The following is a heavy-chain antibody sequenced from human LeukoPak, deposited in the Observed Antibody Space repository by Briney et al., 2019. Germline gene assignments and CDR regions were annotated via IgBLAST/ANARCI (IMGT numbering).Heavy chain of an antibody. V-gene: IGHV4-30-4*08. Sequence: PSETLSLTCTVSGGSISSGDYYWSWIRQPPGKGLEWIGYIYYSGGTYYNPSLKSRVTISVDTSKNQFSLKLSSVTAADTAVYYCAREGSSGYYLYYYYMDVWGKGTTVTVSS. CDR3: AREGSSGYYLYYYYMDV. J-gene: IGHJ6*03. D-gene: IGHD3-22*01. CDR2: IYYSGGT. CDR1: GGSISSGDYY.